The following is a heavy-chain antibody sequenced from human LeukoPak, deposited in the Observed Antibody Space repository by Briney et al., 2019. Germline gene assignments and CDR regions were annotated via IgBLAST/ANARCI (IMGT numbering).Heavy chain of an antibody. CDR1: GFTFSSYM. CDR3: ARSLTTLTYEGY. D-gene: IGHD1-1*01. V-gene: IGHV3-21*01. J-gene: IGHJ4*02. CDR2: INSGSTYT. Sequence: PGGSLRLSCAASGFTFSSYMMNRVRQAPGKGLEWVSSINSGSTYTYYTESVKGRFTVSRDNAKNSLFLQMNSLRAEDTAIYYCARSLTTLTYEGYWGQGTLVTVSS.